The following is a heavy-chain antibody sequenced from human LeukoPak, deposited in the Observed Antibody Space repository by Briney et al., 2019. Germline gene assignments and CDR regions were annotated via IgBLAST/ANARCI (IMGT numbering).Heavy chain of an antibody. V-gene: IGHV4-34*01. J-gene: IGHJ4*02. D-gene: IGHD5-24*01. Sequence: SDTLSLTCAVYDESFSGCYLGWIRQPPGKGLEWIGDISHSGSTNYNPSLKSRVTVSVDTSKNQFSLKLSSVTAADTAVYYCATEPRGMPTIGYFDSWGQGTLVTVSS. CDR3: ATEPRGMPTIGYFDS. CDR2: ISHSGST. CDR1: DESFSGCY.